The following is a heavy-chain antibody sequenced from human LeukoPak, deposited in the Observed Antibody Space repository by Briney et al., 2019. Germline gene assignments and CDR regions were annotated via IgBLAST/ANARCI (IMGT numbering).Heavy chain of an antibody. J-gene: IGHJ6*02. CDR3: ARPLEYQDGSGSYEGGHYYYGMDV. D-gene: IGHD3-10*01. CDR2: IYYSGST. CDR1: GGSISSGGYY. V-gene: IGHV4-31*03. Sequence: PSQTLSLTCTVSGGSISSGGYYWSWIRQHPGKGPEWIGYIYYSGSTNYNPSLKSRVTISVDTSKNQFSLKLSSVTAADTAVYYCARPLEYQDGSGSYEGGHYYYGMDVWGQGTTVTVSS.